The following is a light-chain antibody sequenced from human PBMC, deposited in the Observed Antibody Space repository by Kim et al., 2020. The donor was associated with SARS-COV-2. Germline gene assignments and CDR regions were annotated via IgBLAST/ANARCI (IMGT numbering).Light chain of an antibody. CDR1: QDISNY. Sequence: GDRVTITCRASQDISNYLAWFQLKPGKAPKLLIYPASALQPGVPSRFSGSGSGTDFTLTVTSLQPEDVATSYCQQCDSAPWTFG. J-gene: IGKJ1*01. CDR3: QQCDSAPWT. CDR2: PAS. V-gene: IGKV1-27*01.